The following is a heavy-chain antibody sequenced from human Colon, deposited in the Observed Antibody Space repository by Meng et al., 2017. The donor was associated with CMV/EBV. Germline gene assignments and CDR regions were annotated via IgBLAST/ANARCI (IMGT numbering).Heavy chain of an antibody. CDR2: IYSGGSST. Sequence: GESLKISCAASGFSLGDYAMHWVRQAPGKSLEWVSVIYSGGSSTYYADSVKGRFTISRDNSKNTLYLQMNSLRAEDTAVYYCAKQRAMVLDYWGQGTLVTVSS. V-gene: IGHV3-23*03. CDR3: AKQRAMVLDY. J-gene: IGHJ4*02. CDR1: GFSLGDYA. D-gene: IGHD5-18*01.